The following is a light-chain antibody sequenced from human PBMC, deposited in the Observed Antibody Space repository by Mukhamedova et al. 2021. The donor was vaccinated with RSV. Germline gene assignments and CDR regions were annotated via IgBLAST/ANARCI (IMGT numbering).Light chain of an antibody. CDR3: QQANSFPYT. Sequence: WYQRRVHGKAPNLLISAASTLQSGVSSRFSGSGSGTEFTLTINNLQPEDSAIYYCQQANSFPYTFGRGTKLEI. V-gene: IGKV1-12*01. CDR2: AAS. J-gene: IGKJ2*01.